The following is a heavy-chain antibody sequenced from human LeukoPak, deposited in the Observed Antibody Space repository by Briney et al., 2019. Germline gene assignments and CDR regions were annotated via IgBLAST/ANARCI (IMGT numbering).Heavy chain of an antibody. J-gene: IGHJ6*02. V-gene: IGHV1-46*01. D-gene: IGHD6-6*01. CDR3: VPRGAGDSSFGMDV. CDR2: INPSGGST. Sequence: ASVKASCKASGYTFTRYYMHWVRQAPGQGLEWMGSINPSGGSTRYAQKFQGRVTMTRDTSTSTVHMELSSLRSEDTAVYYCVPRGAGDSSFGMDVWGQGTTVTVSS. CDR1: GYTFTRYY.